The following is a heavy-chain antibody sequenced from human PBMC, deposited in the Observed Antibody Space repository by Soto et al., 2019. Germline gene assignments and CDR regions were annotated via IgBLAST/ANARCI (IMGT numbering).Heavy chain of an antibody. J-gene: IGHJ6*02. CDR3: ARVPQDYYYGMDV. V-gene: IGHV4-59*01. Sequence: QVQLQESGPGLVKPSETLSLTCTVSGGSISSYYWSWIRQPPGKGLEWIGYIYYSGSTNYNPSLKSRVTISVDTSKNQSSLKLSSVTAADTAVYYCARVPQDYYYGMDVWGQGTTVTVSS. CDR1: GGSISSYY. CDR2: IYYSGST.